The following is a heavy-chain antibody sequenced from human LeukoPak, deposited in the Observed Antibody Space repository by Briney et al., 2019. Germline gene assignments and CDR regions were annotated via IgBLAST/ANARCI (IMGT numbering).Heavy chain of an antibody. J-gene: IGHJ5*02. Sequence: PGGSLRLSCAASGFTFSRYSMNWVRQAPGKGPQWVSYISSSSSAIYYADSVRGRFTISRDNAKNSLYLQMNSLRDEDTAVYYCAKGARGDTVTSIVGLNWFDPWGQGTLVTVSS. CDR3: AKGARGDTVTSIVGLNWFDP. CDR1: GFTFSRYS. D-gene: IGHD4-17*01. V-gene: IGHV3-48*02. CDR2: ISSSSSAI.